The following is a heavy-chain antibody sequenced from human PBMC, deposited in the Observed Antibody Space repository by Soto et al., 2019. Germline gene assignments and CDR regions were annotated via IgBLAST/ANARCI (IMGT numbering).Heavy chain of an antibody. D-gene: IGHD2-21*01. CDR1: GYSISTGFN. CDR3: ARGRGEFDA. V-gene: IGHV4-38-2*01. Sequence: PSETLSLTCAVSGYSISTGFNWAWIRQPPGKGLEWIGSIYHSGSTYYNLSLRSRVTISIDTSKNQLSLNLRSVSAADTAVYYCARGRGEFDAWGQGTPVTVSS. J-gene: IGHJ5*02. CDR2: IYHSGST.